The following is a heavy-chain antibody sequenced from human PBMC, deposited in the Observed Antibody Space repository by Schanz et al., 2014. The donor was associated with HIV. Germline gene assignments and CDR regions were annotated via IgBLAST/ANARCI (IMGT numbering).Heavy chain of an antibody. D-gene: IGHD2-8*01. Sequence: QVQLVQSGAEVKKPGASVKVSCKASGYTFTSFDINWVRQATGQGLEWMGWMNPNSGNTGYARKFQGRVTMTRNTSINIAYMELSSLTSDDTAVYYCTRGARDCSNGVCGGTYFDYWGQGTLVTVSS. J-gene: IGHJ4*02. CDR2: MNPNSGNT. CDR1: GYTFTSFD. CDR3: TRGARDCSNGVCGGTYFDY. V-gene: IGHV1-8*01.